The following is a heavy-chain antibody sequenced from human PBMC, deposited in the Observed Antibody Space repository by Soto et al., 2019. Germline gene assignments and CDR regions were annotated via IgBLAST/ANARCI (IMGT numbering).Heavy chain of an antibody. CDR3: ARPPYDSSGYYPN. CDR1: GFTFSDHY. J-gene: IGHJ4*02. V-gene: IGHV3-72*01. Sequence: EVQLVESGGGLVQPGGSLRLSCAASGFTFSDHYMDWVRQTPGKGLEWVGRTRNKANSYTTEYAASVKGRFTISRDDSKNSLYLQMNSLKTEDTAVYYCARPPYDSSGYYPNWGQGTLVTGSS. CDR2: TRNKANSYTT. D-gene: IGHD3-22*01.